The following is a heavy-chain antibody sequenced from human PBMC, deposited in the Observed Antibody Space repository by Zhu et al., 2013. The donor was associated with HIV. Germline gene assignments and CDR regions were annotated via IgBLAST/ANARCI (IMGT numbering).Heavy chain of an antibody. CDR3: ARGPGIVGAPYYFDY. V-gene: IGHV1-18*01. D-gene: IGHD1-26*01. J-gene: IGHJ4*02. CDR1: GYTFTSYG. Sequence: QVQLVQSGAEVKKPGASVKVSCKASGYTFTSYGISWVRQAPGQGLEWMGWISAYNGNTNYAQKFQGRVTITADESTSTAYMELSSLRSEDTAVYYCARGPGIVGAPYYFDYWGQGTLVTVSS. CDR2: ISAYNGNT.